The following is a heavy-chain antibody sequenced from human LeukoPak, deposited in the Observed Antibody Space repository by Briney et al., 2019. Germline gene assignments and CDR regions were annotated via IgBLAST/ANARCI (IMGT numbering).Heavy chain of an antibody. CDR1: GGSVSSYY. V-gene: IGHV4-59*02. CDR2: FYHSGGT. CDR3: ARGFSSGWNGRVSFDP. Sequence: SETLSLTCTVFGGSVSSYYWNWIRQPPGKGLEWIGFFYHSGGTHYNPSLKSRVTISLDTSKNQLSLNLNSVTAADTAVYYCARGFSSGWNGRVSFDPWGQGTLVIVSS. D-gene: IGHD1-1*01. J-gene: IGHJ5*02.